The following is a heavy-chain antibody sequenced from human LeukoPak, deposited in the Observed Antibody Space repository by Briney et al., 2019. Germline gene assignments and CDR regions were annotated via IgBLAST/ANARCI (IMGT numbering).Heavy chain of an antibody. CDR2: IYYSGRT. D-gene: IGHD3-3*01. Sequence: PSETLSLTCTVSAGSISSSNYYWGWIRTPPGKGLEWIGSIYYSGRTYYNPSLKSRVTISVNTSKKQFSLKLSSVTAADTAVYYCARAGPHDFWSGYHNWFDPWGQGTLVTVSS. CDR3: ARAGPHDFWSGYHNWFDP. CDR1: AGSISSSNYY. V-gene: IGHV4-39*07. J-gene: IGHJ5*02.